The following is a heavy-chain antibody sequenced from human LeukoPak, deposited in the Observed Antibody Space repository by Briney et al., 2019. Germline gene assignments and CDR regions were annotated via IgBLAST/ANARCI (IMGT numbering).Heavy chain of an antibody. J-gene: IGHJ4*02. CDR2: ISSGGSVM. V-gene: IGHV3-48*01. CDR3: TRDLEY. CDR1: GYTFSDYT. Sequence: GGSLRLSCGASGYTFSDYTMNWVRQAPGKVPEWISYISSGGSVMHYADSVKGRFTISRDNVENSLYLQMNSLRVEDTSVYYCTRDLEYWGEGVLVTVSS.